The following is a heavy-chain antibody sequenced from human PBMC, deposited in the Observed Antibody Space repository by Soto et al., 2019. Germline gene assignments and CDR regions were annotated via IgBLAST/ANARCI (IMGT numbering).Heavy chain of an antibody. Sequence: QVQLVQSGAEVKKPGASVKVSCKASGYTFTSYGISWVRQAPGQGLEWMGWISAYNGNTNYAQKLQGRVTMTTDTSTSTAYMELRSLRSDDTAVYYCARDGDIMITFGVVIVMSSWGQGTLVTVSS. CDR2: ISAYNGNT. V-gene: IGHV1-18*01. CDR3: ARDGDIMITFGVVIVMSS. J-gene: IGHJ4*02. D-gene: IGHD3-16*02. CDR1: GYTFTSYG.